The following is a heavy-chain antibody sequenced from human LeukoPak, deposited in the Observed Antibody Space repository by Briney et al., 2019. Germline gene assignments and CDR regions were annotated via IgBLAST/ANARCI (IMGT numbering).Heavy chain of an antibody. D-gene: IGHD2-21*01. V-gene: IGHV3-21*01. Sequence: TPGGSLRLSCAASGFTFSSYGMSWVRQAPGKGLEWVSSFGTRSTSVYHAGSVKGRFAISRDNAKNSLYLQMNSLRAEDTALYYCAREGNSRQDFDSWGQGTLVTVSS. J-gene: IGHJ4*02. CDR1: GFTFSSYG. CDR2: FGTRSTSV. CDR3: AREGNSRQDFDS.